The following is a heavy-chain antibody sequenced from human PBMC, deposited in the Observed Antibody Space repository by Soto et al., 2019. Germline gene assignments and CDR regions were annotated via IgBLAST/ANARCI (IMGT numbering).Heavy chain of an antibody. CDR2: IRYDGSNI. CDR1: ESIFSGYG. D-gene: IGHD3-3*01. Sequence: GGSLRLSCVVSESIFSGYGMHWVRQAPGKGLEWVAIIRYDGSNIYYADSVRGRFAISRDNSKNTLYLQMNSLRAEDTAVYYCAKVRPIYYDFWSGPFDYWGQGTLVTVSS. J-gene: IGHJ4*02. V-gene: IGHV3-30*02. CDR3: AKVRPIYYDFWSGPFDY.